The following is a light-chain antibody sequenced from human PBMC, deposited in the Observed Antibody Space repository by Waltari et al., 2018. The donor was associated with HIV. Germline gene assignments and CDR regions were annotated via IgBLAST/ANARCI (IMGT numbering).Light chain of an antibody. CDR1: SSDVGAYNY. CDR2: DVS. CDR3: SSYTSSSTLG. J-gene: IGLJ3*02. V-gene: IGLV2-14*01. Sequence: QSALTQPAPVSGSPGQSITISCTGTSSDVGAYNYVSWYQQHPGKAPTLMIDDVSNRPSGVSNRFSGSKSGNTASLTISGLQAEDEADYYCSSYTSSSTLGFGGGTNLTVL.